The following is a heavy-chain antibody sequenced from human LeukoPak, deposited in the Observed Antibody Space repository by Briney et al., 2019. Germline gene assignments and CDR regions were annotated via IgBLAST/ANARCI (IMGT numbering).Heavy chain of an antibody. CDR3: ARQESSSCFDY. CDR1: GGSISSSSYY. Sequence: PSETLSPTXTVSGGSISSSSYYWGWIRQPPGKGLEWIGSIYYSGSTYYNPSLKSRVTISVDTSKNQFSLKLSSVTAADTAVYYCARQESSSCFDYWGQGTLVTVSS. J-gene: IGHJ4*02. D-gene: IGHD6-6*01. CDR2: IYYSGST. V-gene: IGHV4-39*01.